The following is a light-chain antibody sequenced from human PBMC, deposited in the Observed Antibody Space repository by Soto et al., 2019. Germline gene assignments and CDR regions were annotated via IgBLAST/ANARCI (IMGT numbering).Light chain of an antibody. CDR3: QSYDSSLSGDWV. Sequence: QSVLTQPPSVSGAPGQRVTISCTGSSSNIGAGYDVHWYQQLPGTAPKLLIYGNSNRPSGVPDRFSGSKSGTSASLAITGLQAEAEADYYCQSYDSSLSGDWVFGGGTKLTVL. CDR2: GNS. CDR1: SSNIGAGYD. J-gene: IGLJ3*02. V-gene: IGLV1-40*01.